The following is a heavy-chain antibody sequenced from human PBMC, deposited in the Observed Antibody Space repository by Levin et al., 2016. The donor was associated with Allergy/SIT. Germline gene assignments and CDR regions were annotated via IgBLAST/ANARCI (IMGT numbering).Heavy chain of an antibody. J-gene: IGHJ2*01. V-gene: IGHV4-39*01. Sequence: SETLSLTCTVSGGTISSHSYYWGWIRQPPGKGLEWIGSIHYSGRAHYNPSLKSRVTISVDTSRDQFSLRLSSVTAADTAVYYCARRPPDSGGSCCQYWYFDLWGRGTLVTVSS. CDR3: ARRPPDSGGSCCQYWYFDL. CDR1: GGTISSHSYY. CDR2: IHYSGRA. D-gene: IGHD2-15*01.